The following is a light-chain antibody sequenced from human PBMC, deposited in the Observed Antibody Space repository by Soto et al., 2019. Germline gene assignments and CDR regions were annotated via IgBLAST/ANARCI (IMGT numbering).Light chain of an antibody. CDR3: QHYNNWWA. CDR1: QSVSSN. V-gene: IGKV3-15*01. Sequence: EIVMTQSPVTLSVSPGERATLSCRSSQSVSSNLAWYQQKPGQAPRLLIYDASTRATGIPARFSGSGSGTEFTLTISILQSEDFAVYYCQHYNNWWAFGQGTKVEIK. CDR2: DAS. J-gene: IGKJ1*01.